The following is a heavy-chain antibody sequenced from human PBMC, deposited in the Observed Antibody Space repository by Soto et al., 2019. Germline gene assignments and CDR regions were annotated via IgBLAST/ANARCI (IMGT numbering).Heavy chain of an antibody. CDR1: RGSFSDYY. CDR3: AKGRGYTSGTYYHPPRRLFYTMVV. D-gene: IGHD3-10*01. V-gene: IGHV4-34*01. CDR2: INHSGGT. Sequence: PSETLSLTCAFYRGSFSDYYWNWIRQPPGKGLEWIGEINHSGGTNYNPSLKSRVTISVDTSKKQFSLKLSSVTAADTAVYYCAKGRGYTSGTYYHPPRRLFYTMVVWCQGTTVT. J-gene: IGHJ6*02.